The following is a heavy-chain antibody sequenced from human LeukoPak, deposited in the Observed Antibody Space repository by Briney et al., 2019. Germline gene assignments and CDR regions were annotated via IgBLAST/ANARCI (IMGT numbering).Heavy chain of an antibody. CDR2: IYYSGST. CDR1: GXSISSYY. D-gene: IGHD2-8*01. J-gene: IGHJ2*01. Sequence: PSETLSLTCTVSGXSISSYYWSWVRQPPGKGLEWIGYIYYSGSTNYNPSLKSRVTISVDTSKNQFSLKLSSVTAADTAVYYCARGQWVWYFDLWGRGTLVTVSS. CDR3: ARGQWVWYFDL. V-gene: IGHV4-59*01.